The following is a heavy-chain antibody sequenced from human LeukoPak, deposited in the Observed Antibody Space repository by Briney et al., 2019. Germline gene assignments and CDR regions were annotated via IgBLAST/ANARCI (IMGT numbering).Heavy chain of an antibody. Sequence: ASVKVPCKASGGTFSSYAISWVRQAPGQGLEWMGGIIPIFGTANYAQKFQGRVTITTDESTSTAYMELSSLRSEDTAVYYCARGDPTLSAAGYYYYYMDVWGKGTTVTVSS. CDR1: GGTFSSYA. D-gene: IGHD6-13*01. CDR3: ARGDPTLSAAGYYYYYMDV. CDR2: IIPIFGTA. V-gene: IGHV1-69*05. J-gene: IGHJ6*03.